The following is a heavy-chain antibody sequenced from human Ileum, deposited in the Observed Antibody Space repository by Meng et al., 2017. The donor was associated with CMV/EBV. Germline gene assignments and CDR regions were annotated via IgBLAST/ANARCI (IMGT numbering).Heavy chain of an antibody. V-gene: IGHV1-18*04. CDR1: GYVFANDL. CDR3: ARHGYYSTGWSF. D-gene: IGHD2-2*01. J-gene: IGHJ4*02. Sequence: QVHMVQSGPEVRKPGASINVSCKTSGYVFANDLISWVRQAPGQGLECMGWVNPNNGDTKYAQKFQGRVAMTTATSTSTAYMELRSLTSDDTAVYYCARHGYYSTGWSFWGQGTMVTVSS. CDR2: VNPNNGDT.